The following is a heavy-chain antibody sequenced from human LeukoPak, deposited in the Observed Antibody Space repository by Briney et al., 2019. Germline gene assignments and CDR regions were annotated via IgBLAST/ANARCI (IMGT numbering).Heavy chain of an antibody. CDR1: GGTFSSYA. V-gene: IGHV1-69*13. J-gene: IGHJ5*02. CDR2: IIPIFGTA. CDR3: ARDGPLDYYDSSGYYPPNWFDP. D-gene: IGHD3-22*01. Sequence: SVKVSCKASGGTFSSYAISWVRQAPGQGLEWMGGIIPIFGTANYAQKFQGRVTITADESTSTAYMELSSLRSEDTAVYYCARDGPLDYYDSSGYYPPNWFDPWGQGTLVTVSS.